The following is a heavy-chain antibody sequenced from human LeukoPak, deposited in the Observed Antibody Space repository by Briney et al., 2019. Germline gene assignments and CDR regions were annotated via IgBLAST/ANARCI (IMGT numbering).Heavy chain of an antibody. D-gene: IGHD3-22*01. CDR2: ISGSGGST. CDR3: AKWGVYYYDSSGYQI. J-gene: IGHJ4*02. Sequence: GGSLRLSCAASGFTFSSYAMSWVRQAPGKGLEWVSAISGSGGSTYYTDSVKGRFTISRDNSKNTLYLQMNSLRAEDTAVYYCAKWGVYYYDSSGYQIWGQGTLVTVSS. CDR1: GFTFSSYA. V-gene: IGHV3-23*01.